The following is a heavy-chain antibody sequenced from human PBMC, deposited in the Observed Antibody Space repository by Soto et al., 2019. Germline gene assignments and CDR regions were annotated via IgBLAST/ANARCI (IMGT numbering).Heavy chain of an antibody. V-gene: IGHV4-31*03. CDR1: GGYISSGYF. J-gene: IGHJ4*02. D-gene: IGHD6-13*01. CDR2: IYYSGRT. CDR3: ARFAKEENPKRESWYAFDI. Sequence: SETLSLTCTVSGGYISSGYFLSWILQRPWKGLEWIGNIYYSGRTYSNPSLESRVVMSVDTSKNEFTLKVNSVTAADTAMYYCARFAKEENPKRESWYAFDIWGQGILVTVSS.